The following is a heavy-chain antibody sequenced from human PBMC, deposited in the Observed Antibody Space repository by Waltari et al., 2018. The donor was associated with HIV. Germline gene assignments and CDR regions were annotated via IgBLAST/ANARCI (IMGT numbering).Heavy chain of an antibody. CDR1: GYSISSGYY. D-gene: IGHD3-22*01. V-gene: IGHV4-38-2*01. Sequence: QVQLQESGPGLVKPSETLSLTCAVSGYSISSGYYWGWIRQPPGKGREWIGSIYHSGRTYSSPSLRSRVTISVNTSKNQFSLKLSSVTAADTAVYYCARGGHDSIGYYYVPYDYWGQGTLVTVSS. CDR3: ARGGHDSIGYYYVPYDY. J-gene: IGHJ4*02. CDR2: IYHSGRT.